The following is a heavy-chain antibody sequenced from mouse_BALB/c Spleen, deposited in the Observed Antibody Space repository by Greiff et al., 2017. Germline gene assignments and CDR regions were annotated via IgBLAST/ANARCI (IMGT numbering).Heavy chain of an antibody. D-gene: IGHD1-2*01. CDR1: GFNIKDTY. CDR2: IDPANGNT. J-gene: IGHJ4*01. Sequence: EVQLVESGAELVKPGASVKLSCTASGFNIKDTYMHWVKQRPEQGLEWIGRIDPANGNTKYDPKFQGKATITADTSSNTAYLQLSSLTSEDTAVYYCARSETTAVRGAMDYWGQGTSVTVSS. V-gene: IGHV14-3*02. CDR3: ARSETTAVRGAMDY.